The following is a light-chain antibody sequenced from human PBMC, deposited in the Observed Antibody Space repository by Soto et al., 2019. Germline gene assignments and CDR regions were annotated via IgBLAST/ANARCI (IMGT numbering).Light chain of an antibody. V-gene: IGKV3-15*01. J-gene: IGKJ1*01. Sequence: EIVMTQSPATLSVSPGERATLSCRASQSVSSNLAWYQQKPGLAPRLLIYGVSTRATGIPARFSGSGSGTEFTLTISSLQSEDFAVYYCQQYNNWPWTFGQGTKVEIK. CDR2: GVS. CDR3: QQYNNWPWT. CDR1: QSVSSN.